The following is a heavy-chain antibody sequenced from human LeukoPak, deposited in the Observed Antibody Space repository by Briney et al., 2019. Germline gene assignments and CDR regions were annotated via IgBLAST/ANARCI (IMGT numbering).Heavy chain of an antibody. CDR1: GFTFSSFW. V-gene: IGHV3-7*01. CDR3: AREDHLYYYDSGEYYFDY. CDR2: IKQAGSEK. D-gene: IGHD3-22*01. Sequence: GGSLRLSCAASGFTFSSFWISWVREAPGKGLEWVANIKQAGSEKHYVDSVKGRFTISRDNAKNSLYLQMNSLRAEDTAVYYCAREDHLYYYDSGEYYFDYWGQGTLVTVSS. J-gene: IGHJ4*02.